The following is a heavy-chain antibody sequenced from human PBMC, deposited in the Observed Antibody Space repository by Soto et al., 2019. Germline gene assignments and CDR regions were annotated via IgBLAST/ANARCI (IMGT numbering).Heavy chain of an antibody. D-gene: IGHD3-3*01. J-gene: IGHJ6*03. V-gene: IGHV4-34*01. CDR2: INHSGST. CDR1: GGSFSGYY. Sequence: SETLSLTCAVYGGSFSGYYWSWIRQPPGKGLEWIGEINHSGSTNYNPSLKSRVTISVDTSKNQFSLKLSSVTAADTAVYYCARGRPDYDFWSGYFYYYYMDVWGKGTTVTVSS. CDR3: ARGRPDYDFWSGYFYYYYMDV.